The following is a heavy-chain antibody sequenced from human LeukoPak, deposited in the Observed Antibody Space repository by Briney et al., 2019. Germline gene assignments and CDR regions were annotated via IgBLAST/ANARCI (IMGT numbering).Heavy chain of an antibody. V-gene: IGHV4-34*01. D-gene: IGHD3-22*01. CDR1: GGSFSGYY. J-gene: IGHJ6*03. CDR2: INHSGST. Sequence: SETLSLTCAVYGGSFSGYYWSWIRQPPGKGLEWIGEINHSGSTNYNPSLKSRVTISVDTSKKQFSLKLSSVTAADTAVYYCARGHYYDSSGHPYYYYYMDVWGKGTTVTVSS. CDR3: ARGHYYDSSGHPYYYYYMDV.